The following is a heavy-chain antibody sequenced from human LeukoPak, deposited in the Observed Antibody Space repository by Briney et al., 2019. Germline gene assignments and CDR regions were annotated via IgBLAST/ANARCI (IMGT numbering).Heavy chain of an antibody. CDR1: SGSFSGYY. J-gene: IGHJ5*02. V-gene: IGHV4-34*01. CDR2: INHSGST. CDR3: ATRPQELQFGENWFDP. Sequence: PSETLSLTCAVYSGSFSGYYWSWIRLPPGKGLEWIGEINHSGSTNYNPSLKSRVTISVDTSKNQFSLKLSSVTAADSAVYYCATRPQELQFGENWFDPWGQGTLVTVSS. D-gene: IGHD5-24*01.